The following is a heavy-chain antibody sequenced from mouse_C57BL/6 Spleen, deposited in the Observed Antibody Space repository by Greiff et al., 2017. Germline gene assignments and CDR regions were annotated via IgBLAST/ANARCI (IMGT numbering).Heavy chain of an antibody. Sequence: EVKLMESGGGLVQPGGSLSLSCAASGFTFTDYYMSWVRQPPGKALEWLGFIRNKANGYTTEYSASVKGRFTISRDNSQSILYLQMNALRAEDSATYYCARYSDYDGRAYWGQGTLVTVSA. V-gene: IGHV7-3*01. J-gene: IGHJ3*01. CDR3: ARYSDYDGRAY. CDR2: IRNKANGYTT. CDR1: GFTFTDYY. D-gene: IGHD2-4*01.